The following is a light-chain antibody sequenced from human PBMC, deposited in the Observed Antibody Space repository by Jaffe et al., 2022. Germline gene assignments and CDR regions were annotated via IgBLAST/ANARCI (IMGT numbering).Light chain of an antibody. CDR2: DVS. V-gene: IGLV2-14*03. J-gene: IGLJ2*01. Sequence: QSALTQPASVSGSPGQSITISCTGTSSDVGGYNFVSWYQRHPGKAPKLMIHDVSNRPSGVSNRFSGSKSGNTASLTISGLQAEDEADYYCSSYTSSGTLVFGGGTKLTVL. CDR3: SSYTSSGTLV. CDR1: SSDVGGYNF.